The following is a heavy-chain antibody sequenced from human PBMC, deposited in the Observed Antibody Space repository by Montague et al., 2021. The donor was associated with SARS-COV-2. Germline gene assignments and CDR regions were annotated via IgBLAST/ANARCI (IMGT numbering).Heavy chain of an antibody. CDR3: ARLSRATTDVGDF. Sequence: QSGAEVKKSGESLKITCKGSGYSFTTYWIAWVRQKPGKGLEWMGIVYPFDSDARYSPSFDGQVTISADKSITTTYLRWSSLKASDTAIYYCARLSRATTDVGDFWGRGTLVTVSP. J-gene: IGHJ4*02. CDR2: VYPFDSDA. V-gene: IGHV5-51*01. CDR1: GYSFTTYW. D-gene: IGHD1-1*01.